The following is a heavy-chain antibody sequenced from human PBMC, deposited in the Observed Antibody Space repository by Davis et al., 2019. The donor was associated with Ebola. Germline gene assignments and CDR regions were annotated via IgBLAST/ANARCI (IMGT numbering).Heavy chain of an antibody. Sequence: MPGGSLRLSCTVSGGSISSSSYYWGWIRQPPGKGLEWIGSIYYSGSTYYNPSLKSRVTISVDTSKNQFSLKLSSVTAADTAVYYCALSSGWRGIDYWGQGTLVTVSS. D-gene: IGHD6-19*01. CDR1: GGSISSSSYY. CDR2: IYYSGST. CDR3: ALSSGWRGIDY. V-gene: IGHV4-39*01. J-gene: IGHJ4*02.